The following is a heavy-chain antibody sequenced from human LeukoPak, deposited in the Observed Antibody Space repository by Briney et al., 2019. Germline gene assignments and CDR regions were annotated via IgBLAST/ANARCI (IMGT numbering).Heavy chain of an antibody. J-gene: IGHJ3*02. D-gene: IGHD2/OR15-2a*01. CDR2: INHSGST. Sequence: KSSETLSLTCAVYGGSFSGYYWSWIRQPPGKGLEWIGEINHSGSTNYNPSLKSRVTISVDTSKNQFSLKLSSVTAADTAVYYCARQEYGAFDIWGQGTMVTVSS. CDR3: ARQEYGAFDI. CDR1: GGSFSGYY. V-gene: IGHV4-34*01.